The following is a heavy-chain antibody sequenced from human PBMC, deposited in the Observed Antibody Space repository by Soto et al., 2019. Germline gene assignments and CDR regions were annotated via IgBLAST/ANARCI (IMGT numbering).Heavy chain of an antibody. J-gene: IGHJ4*02. CDR1: GGTFSSYT. Sequence: SVKVSCKASGGTFSSYTISWVRQAPGQGLEWMGGVIPIFGTANYAQMFQGRVTITADESTRTVYMELSSLRSGDTAVYYCARDIRHDYGDYGIDYWGQGTLVTVSS. V-gene: IGHV1-69*13. D-gene: IGHD4-17*01. CDR3: ARDIRHDYGDYGIDY. CDR2: VIPIFGTA.